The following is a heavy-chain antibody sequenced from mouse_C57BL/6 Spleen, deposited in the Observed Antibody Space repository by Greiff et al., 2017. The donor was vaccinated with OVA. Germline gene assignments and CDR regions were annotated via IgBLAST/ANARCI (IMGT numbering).Heavy chain of an antibody. CDR1: GFNIKNTY. CDR2: IDPANGNT. J-gene: IGHJ2*01. D-gene: IGHD2-12*01. Sequence: EVKLVESVAELVRPGASVKLSCTASGFNIKNTYMHWVKQRPEQGLEWIGRIDPANGNTKYAPKFQGKATITADTSSNTAYLQLSSLTSEDTAIYYCDRRPSYDYYFDYWGQGTTLTVSS. CDR3: DRRPSYDYYFDY. V-gene: IGHV14-3*01.